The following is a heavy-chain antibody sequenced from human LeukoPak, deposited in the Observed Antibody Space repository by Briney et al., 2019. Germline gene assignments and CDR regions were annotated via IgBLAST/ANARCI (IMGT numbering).Heavy chain of an antibody. D-gene: IGHD5-18*01. J-gene: IGHJ4*02. Sequence: GGSLRLSCAASGFTFSTYWMHWVRQAPGKGLVWVSRIHSDGRSTSYADSVNGRFTISRDNAKNTLYLQMNSLSIEDTAVYYCARDRPGNTAIDYWGQGTLVTVSS. CDR3: ARDRPGNTAIDY. CDR2: IHSDGRST. V-gene: IGHV3-74*01. CDR1: GFTFSTYW.